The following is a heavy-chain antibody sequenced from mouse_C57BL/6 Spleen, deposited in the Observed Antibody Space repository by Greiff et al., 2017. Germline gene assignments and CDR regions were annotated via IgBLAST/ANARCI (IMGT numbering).Heavy chain of an antibody. Sequence: QVQLQQPGAELVKPGASVKLSCKASGYTFTSYWMHWVKQRPGRGLEWIGRIDPNSGGTKYNEKFKSKATLTVDKPSSTAYMQLSSLTSEDSAVYYCARANEGYKGGAMDYWGQGTSVTVSS. CDR2: IDPNSGGT. CDR1: GYTFTSYW. J-gene: IGHJ4*01. CDR3: ARANEGYKGGAMDY. V-gene: IGHV1-72*01. D-gene: IGHD2-3*01.